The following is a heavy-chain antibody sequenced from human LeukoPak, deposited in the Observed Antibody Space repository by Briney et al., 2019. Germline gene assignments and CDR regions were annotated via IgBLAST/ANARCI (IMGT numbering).Heavy chain of an antibody. CDR3: ARDMELRYFVIYYYGMDV. J-gene: IGHJ6*02. Sequence: GRSLRLSCAASGFTFSSYAMHWVRQAPGKGLEWVAVISYDGSNKYYADSVKGRFTISRDNSKNTLYLQMNSLRAEDTAVYYCARDMELRYFVIYYYGMDVWGQGTTVTVSS. CDR2: ISYDGSNK. CDR1: GFTFSSYA. V-gene: IGHV3-30*04. D-gene: IGHD3-9*01.